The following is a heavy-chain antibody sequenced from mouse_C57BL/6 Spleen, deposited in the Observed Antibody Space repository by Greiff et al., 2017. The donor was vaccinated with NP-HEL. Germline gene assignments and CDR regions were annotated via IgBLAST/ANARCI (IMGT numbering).Heavy chain of an antibody. CDR1: GFTFSSYA. V-gene: IGHV5-4*01. CDR2: ISDGGSYT. CDR3: ARDRGYGDSDY. J-gene: IGHJ2*01. D-gene: IGHD2-2*01. Sequence: EVNVVESGGGLVKPGGSLKLSCAASGFTFSSYAMSWVRQTPEKRLEWVATISDGGSYTYYPDNVKGRFTISRDNAKNNLYLQMSHLKSEDTAMYYCARDRGYGDSDYWGQGTTLTVSS.